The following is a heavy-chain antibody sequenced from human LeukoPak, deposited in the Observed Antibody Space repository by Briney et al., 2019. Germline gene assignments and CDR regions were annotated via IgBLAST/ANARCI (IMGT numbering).Heavy chain of an antibody. Sequence: SVKGRFTISRDNAKHSLYLQMSSLRAEDTAVYYCARQPDYYDSSGYFYYYYYYMDVWGKGTTVTVSS. D-gene: IGHD3-22*01. V-gene: IGHV3-21*01. J-gene: IGHJ6*03. CDR3: ARQPDYYDSSGYFYYYYYYMDV.